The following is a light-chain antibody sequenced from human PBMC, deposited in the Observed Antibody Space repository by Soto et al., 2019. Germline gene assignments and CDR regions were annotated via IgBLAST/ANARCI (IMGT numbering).Light chain of an antibody. CDR2: GAS. Sequence: DIPMTQSPSSLSASLGDRVTITCRASQSIYSYLNWYQQRPGRAPKLLIYGASTLHSGVPSRFRGGGSGTDFTNYILTITSLQPEDSATYYCQSTYDTPSFGGGTKVEIK. J-gene: IGKJ4*01. CDR1: QSIYSY. CDR3: QSTYDTPS. V-gene: IGKV1-39*01.